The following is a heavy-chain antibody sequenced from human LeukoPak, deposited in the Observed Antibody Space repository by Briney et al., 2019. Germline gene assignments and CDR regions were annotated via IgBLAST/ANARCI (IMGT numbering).Heavy chain of an antibody. Sequence: GGSLRLSCVASGFTFTCCWMSWVRQTPGKGLEWVASIKQDGREKFYADSVKGRFTISRDNAKNSLYLQVNSLRAEDTAVYYCARVPGRTRYFDSWGQGILVTVSS. D-gene: IGHD1-26*01. CDR1: GFTFTCCW. CDR3: ARVPGRTRYFDS. CDR2: IKQDGREK. V-gene: IGHV3-7*02. J-gene: IGHJ4*02.